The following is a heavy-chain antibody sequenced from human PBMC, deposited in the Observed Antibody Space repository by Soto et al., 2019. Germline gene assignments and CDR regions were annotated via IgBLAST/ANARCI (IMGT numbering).Heavy chain of an antibody. CDR3: ARVNGYCGGDCYHN. D-gene: IGHD2-21*02. J-gene: IGHJ4*02. V-gene: IGHV1-18*01. CDR1: GYTFTSYG. CDR2: ISAYNGNT. Sequence: QVQLVQSGAEVKKPGASVKVSCKASGYTFTSYGISWVRQAPGQGLEWMGWISAYNGNTNYAQKLQGRVTMTTDTXXSTAYMGLRSLRSDDTAVYYCARVNGYCGGDCYHNWGQGTLVTVSS.